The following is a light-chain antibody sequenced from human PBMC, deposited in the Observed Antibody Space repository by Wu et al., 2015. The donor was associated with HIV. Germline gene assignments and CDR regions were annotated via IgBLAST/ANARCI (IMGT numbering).Light chain of an antibody. Sequence: SVRRQSHHHLPASQALAFLACISRTREPPKVLIYAASTLQSGVPSRFSGSGSGTDSTLTISSLQPEDVATYYCQKYNTAPWTFGQGTKVEMK. CDR2: AAS. V-gene: IGKV1-27*01. J-gene: IGKJ1*01. CDR1: QALAF. CDR3: QKYNTAPWT.